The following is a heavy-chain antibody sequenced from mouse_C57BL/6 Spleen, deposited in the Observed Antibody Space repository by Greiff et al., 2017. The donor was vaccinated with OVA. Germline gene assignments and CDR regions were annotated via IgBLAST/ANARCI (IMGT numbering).Heavy chain of an antibody. CDR2: IYPGDGDI. V-gene: IGHV1-82*01. D-gene: IGHD1-1*01. Sequence: VKLMESGTELVKPGASVKISCKASGYAFSSSWMNWVKQRPGKGLEWIGRIYPGDGDINYNGKFKGKATLTADKSSSTAYMQLSSLTSEDSAVYFCARSAHYYDSSVGNYGGQGTTLTVSS. J-gene: IGHJ2*01. CDR3: ARSAHYYDSSVGNY. CDR1: GYAFSSSW.